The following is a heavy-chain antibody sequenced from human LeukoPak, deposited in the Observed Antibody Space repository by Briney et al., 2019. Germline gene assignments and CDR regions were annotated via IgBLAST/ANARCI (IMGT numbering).Heavy chain of an antibody. CDR3: ARDPNGDYIGAFDM. V-gene: IGHV3-23*01. CDR1: GFTFSAYA. Sequence: HPGGSLRLYCTASGFTFSAYAMMWVRQAPGKGPEWVSATRGGGGSAFYADSVKGRFTISRDNSKYTLFLQMNSLRAEDTAVYYCARDPNGDYIGAFDMWGPGTMVTVSS. CDR2: TRGGGGSA. D-gene: IGHD4-17*01. J-gene: IGHJ3*02.